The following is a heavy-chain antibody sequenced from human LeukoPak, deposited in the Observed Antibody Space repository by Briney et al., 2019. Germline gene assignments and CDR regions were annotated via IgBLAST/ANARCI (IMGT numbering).Heavy chain of an antibody. Sequence: GESLQISCPASGYGFSKYWIGWVRRTPGKGLEWMGFIYSDDYLIRYSSSFEGQGTISADNSINTAYLQWNNLKASDTAMYYCGRYGLSGNGYTSYFYYGMDFWGQGTAVTVSS. V-gene: IGHV5-51*01. CDR3: GRYGLSGNGYTSYFYYGMDF. J-gene: IGHJ6*02. CDR2: IYSDDYLI. D-gene: IGHD5-12*01. CDR1: GYGFSKYW.